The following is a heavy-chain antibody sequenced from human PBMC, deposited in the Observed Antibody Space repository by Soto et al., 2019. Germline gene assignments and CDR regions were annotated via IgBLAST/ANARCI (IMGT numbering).Heavy chain of an antibody. Sequence: SETLSLTCTVSGGSISSYYWSWIRQPPGKGLEWIGYIYYRGSTNYNPSLKSRVTISVDTSKNQFSLKLSSVTAADTAVYYCARKYYDFQSPYYYYMDVWGKGTTVTVSS. V-gene: IGHV4-59*01. CDR2: IYYRGST. J-gene: IGHJ6*03. CDR1: GGSISSYY. CDR3: ARKYYDFQSPYYYYMDV. D-gene: IGHD3-3*01.